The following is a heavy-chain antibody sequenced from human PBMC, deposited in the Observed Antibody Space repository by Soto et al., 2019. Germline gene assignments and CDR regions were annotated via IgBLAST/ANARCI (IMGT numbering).Heavy chain of an antibody. CDR2: INHSGST. Sequence: QVQLQQWGAGLLKPSETLSLTCAVYGGSFSGYYWSWIRQPPGKGLEWIGEINHSGSTNYNPSLKSRVTISVDTSKNQFSLKLSSVTAADTAVYYCARGRAVAGRYYWYFHLWGRGTLVTVSS. CDR1: GGSFSGYY. J-gene: IGHJ2*01. CDR3: ARGRAVAGRYYWYFHL. D-gene: IGHD6-19*01. V-gene: IGHV4-34*01.